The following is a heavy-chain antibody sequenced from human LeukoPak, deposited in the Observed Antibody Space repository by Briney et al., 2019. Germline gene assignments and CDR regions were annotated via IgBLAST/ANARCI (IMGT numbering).Heavy chain of an antibody. V-gene: IGHV3-7*01. D-gene: IGHD3-3*02. CDR2: INRDGSVK. CDR3: ARDRGFSSFDY. Sequence: GGSLRLSCAVSGFTFSDYCVTWVRQTPGGGLEFVANINRDGSVKNYVDSVKGRFTISRDNAKNSLYLQMTSLRVDDTAIYYCARDRGFSSFDYWLQGTLLTVPS. J-gene: IGHJ4*02. CDR1: GFTFSDYC.